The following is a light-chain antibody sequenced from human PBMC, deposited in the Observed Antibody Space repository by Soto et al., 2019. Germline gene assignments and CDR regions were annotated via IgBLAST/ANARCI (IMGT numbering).Light chain of an antibody. J-gene: IGKJ4*01. CDR1: QGISNG. CDR2: GVS. Sequence: EIVMTQSPATLSVSPGERATLSCRASQGISNGLAWYQQKPGQAPRLLIYGVSTRATGIPARFSGSGSGTEFTLTISSLQSEDFAVYYCQQYNNWPSLTFGGGTKVDIK. V-gene: IGKV3-15*01. CDR3: QQYNNWPSLT.